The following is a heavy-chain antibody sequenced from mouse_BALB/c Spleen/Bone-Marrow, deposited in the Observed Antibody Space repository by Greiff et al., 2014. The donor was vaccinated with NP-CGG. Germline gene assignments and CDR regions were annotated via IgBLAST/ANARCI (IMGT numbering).Heavy chain of an antibody. Sequence: VQLQQSGPGLVQPSRSLSITCTVSGFSLTSYGVHWVRQSPGKGLEWLGVIWSGGSTDYNAAFISRLSISKGNSKSQVFFKMNSLQADDTAIYYCARNKNDYDGTLAYWGQGTLVTVSA. CDR3: ARNKNDYDGTLAY. CDR1: GFSLTSYG. V-gene: IGHV2-4-1*01. D-gene: IGHD2-4*01. J-gene: IGHJ3*01. CDR2: IWSGGST.